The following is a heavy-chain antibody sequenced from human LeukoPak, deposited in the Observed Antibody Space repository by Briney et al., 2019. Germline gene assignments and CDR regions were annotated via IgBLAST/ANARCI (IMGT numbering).Heavy chain of an antibody. CDR3: ARVTGTTPMAWFDP. CDR2: ISSSSSYI. CDR1: GFTFSSYS. V-gene: IGHV3-21*01. Sequence: GGSLRLSCAASGFTFSSYSMNWVRQAPGKGLEWVSSISSSSSYIYYADSVKGRFTISRDNAKNSLYLQMNSLRAEDTAVYYCARVTGTTPMAWFDPWGQGTLVTVSS. J-gene: IGHJ5*02. D-gene: IGHD1-14*01.